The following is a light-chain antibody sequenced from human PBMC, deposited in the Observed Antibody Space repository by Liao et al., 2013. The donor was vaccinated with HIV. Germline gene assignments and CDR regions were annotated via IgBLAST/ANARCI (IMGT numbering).Light chain of an antibody. CDR2: QDS. Sequence: SYELTQPPSVSVSPGQTASITCSGDKLGDKYACWYQQKPGQSPVLVIYQDSKRPSGIPERFSGSNSGNTATLTISRVEXGDXADYYCQVWDSSSDHYVFGIGTKVTRP. CDR1: KLGDKY. J-gene: IGLJ1*01. V-gene: IGLV3-1*01. CDR3: QVWDSSSDHYV.